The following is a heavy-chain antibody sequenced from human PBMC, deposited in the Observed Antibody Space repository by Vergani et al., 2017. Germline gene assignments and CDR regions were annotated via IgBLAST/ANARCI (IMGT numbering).Heavy chain of an antibody. Sequence: QVQLVQSGAEVKKPGASVKVSCKASGYTFTSYGISWVRQAPGQGLEWMGWISAYNGNTNYAQKLQGRVTMTRDTSTSTAYMALRSLRSDDTAVYYCARVSDGIGVGATFDYWGQGTLVTVSS. J-gene: IGHJ4*02. CDR2: ISAYNGNT. V-gene: IGHV1-18*04. CDR3: ARVSDGIGVGATFDY. D-gene: IGHD1-26*01. CDR1: GYTFTSYG.